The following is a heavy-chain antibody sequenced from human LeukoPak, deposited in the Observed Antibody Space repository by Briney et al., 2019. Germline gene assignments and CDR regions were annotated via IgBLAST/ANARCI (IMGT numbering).Heavy chain of an antibody. D-gene: IGHD2-21*01. CDR3: ARPTATPAGDYHYHYIHV. J-gene: IGHJ6*03. V-gene: IGHV4-4*09. CDR1: GGSISGHW. Sequence: SETLSLTCTVSGGSISGHWWSWIRRPPGKGLEWLGDIESTGRLNDNPSLRSRVTLSVDTSKNQFSLKVTPVTAADTAVYYCARPTATPAGDYHYHYIHVWGKGITVPVSS. CDR2: IESTGRL.